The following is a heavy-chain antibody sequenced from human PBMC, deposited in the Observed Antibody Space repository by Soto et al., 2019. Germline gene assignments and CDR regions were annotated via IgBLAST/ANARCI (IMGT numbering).Heavy chain of an antibody. V-gene: IGHV1-18*01. CDR1: GYTFTSYG. CDR2: INAYNGNT. J-gene: IGHJ3*02. CDR3: ARGIHYGDYVDAFDI. D-gene: IGHD4-17*01. Sequence: ASVKVSCKASGYTFTSYGISWVRQAPGQGLEWMGWINAYNGNTNYAQKLQGRVTMTTDTSTSTAYMELRSLRSDDTAVYYCARGIHYGDYVDAFDIWGQGTMVTVSS.